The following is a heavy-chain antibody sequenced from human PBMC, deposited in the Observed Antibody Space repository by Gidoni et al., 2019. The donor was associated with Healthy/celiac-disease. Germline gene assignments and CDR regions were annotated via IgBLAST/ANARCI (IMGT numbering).Heavy chain of an antibody. V-gene: IGHV3-66*01. CDR3: AREEWELRYFDY. CDR1: GFTVSSNS. J-gene: IGHJ4*02. D-gene: IGHD1-26*01. Sequence: EVQLVESGGGLVQPGGSLRLSCAASGFTVSSNSMSWVRQAPGKGLEWVSVIYSGGSTYYADSVKGRFTISRDNSKKTLYLKMNSLRAEETAVYYCAREEWELRYFDYWGQGTLVTVSS. CDR2: IYSGGST.